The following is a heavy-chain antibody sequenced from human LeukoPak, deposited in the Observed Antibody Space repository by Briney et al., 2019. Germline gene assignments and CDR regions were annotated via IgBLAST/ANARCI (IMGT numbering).Heavy chain of an antibody. Sequence: ASVTVSFKASGYTFTSYYMHWVRQAPGQGLEWMGIINPSGGSTSYAQKFQGRVTMTRDTSTSTVYMELSRLRSEDTAVYYCARVGPGYSSSWSIDYWGQGTLVTVSS. J-gene: IGHJ4*02. CDR3: ARVGPGYSSSWSIDY. V-gene: IGHV1-46*01. CDR2: INPSGGST. D-gene: IGHD6-13*01. CDR1: GYTFTSYY.